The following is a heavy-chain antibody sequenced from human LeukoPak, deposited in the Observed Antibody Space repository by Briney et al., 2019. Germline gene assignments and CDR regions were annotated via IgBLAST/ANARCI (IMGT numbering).Heavy chain of an antibody. CDR1: GYTLTELS. J-gene: IGHJ4*02. CDR2: FDPEDGET. V-gene: IGHV1-24*01. CDR3: ATVQDGYNSNYFDY. Sequence: GASVKVSCKVSGYTLTELSMHWVRQAPGKGLEWMGGFDPEDGETIYAQKFQGRVTMTEDTSTDTAYMELSSLRSEDTAVYYCATVQDGYNSNYFDYWGQGTLVIVSS. D-gene: IGHD5-24*01.